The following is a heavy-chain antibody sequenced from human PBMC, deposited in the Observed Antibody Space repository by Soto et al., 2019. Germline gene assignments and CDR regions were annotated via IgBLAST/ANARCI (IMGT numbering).Heavy chain of an antibody. D-gene: IGHD5-18*01. CDR1: GASIIGHC. J-gene: IGHJ4*02. CDR2: IYPSGST. CDR3: ARSLASAGYTYRNCDC. V-gene: IGHV4-59*07. Sequence: SDRLSLTRTVSGASIIGHCWSWIRKSPGKGLEWIGCIYPSGSTNYNPSLKSPVTLSVYTSKNQFYLNLPSLTAADTAMYYCARSLASAGYTYRNCDCWGQGTLVTVSS.